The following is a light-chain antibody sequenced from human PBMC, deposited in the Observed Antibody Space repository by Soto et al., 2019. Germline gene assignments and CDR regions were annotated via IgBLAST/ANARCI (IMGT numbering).Light chain of an antibody. CDR2: DAS. J-gene: IGKJ1*01. CDR1: QSVSRW. Sequence: DIQMTQSPSTLSASVGDRVTITCRASQSVSRWLAWYQQKPGKAPDLLIYDASSLESGVPSRFSGSGSGTEFTLTISSLQADDSATYYCQQYKSYSQWTLGQGTKVDIK. CDR3: QQYKSYSQWT. V-gene: IGKV1-5*01.